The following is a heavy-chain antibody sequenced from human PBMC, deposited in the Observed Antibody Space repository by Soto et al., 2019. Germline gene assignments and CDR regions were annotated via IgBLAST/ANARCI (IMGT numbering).Heavy chain of an antibody. V-gene: IGHV4-59*08. CDR3: ARLGYVWGSHRSGYFDY. D-gene: IGHD3-16*01. Sequence: PSETLSLTCTVSGGSISSYYWSWIRQPPGKGLEWIGNIYYSGSTNYNPSLKSRVTISVDTSKNQFSLKLSSVTAADTAVYYCARLGYVWGSHRSGYFDYWGQGTLVTVSS. CDR1: GGSISSYY. CDR2: IYYSGST. J-gene: IGHJ4*02.